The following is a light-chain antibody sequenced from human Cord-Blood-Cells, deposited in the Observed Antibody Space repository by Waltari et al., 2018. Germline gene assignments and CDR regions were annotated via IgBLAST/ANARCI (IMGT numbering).Light chain of an antibody. CDR2: WAS. Sequence: DIVMTQSPDSLAVSLGERATINCKSSQSVLYSSNNKNYLAWYQQKPGQPPKLLIYWASTRESGVPDRFSGSGSGTXFTLTISXLQAEDVXXXYXQXYXXXPXTFXXXTXV. CDR3: QXYXXXPXT. CDR1: QSVLYSSNNKNY. V-gene: IGKV4-1*01. J-gene: IGKJ1*01.